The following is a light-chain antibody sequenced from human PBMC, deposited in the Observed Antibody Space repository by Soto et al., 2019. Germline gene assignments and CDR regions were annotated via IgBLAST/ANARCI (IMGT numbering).Light chain of an antibody. Sequence: DIHVTQSPSTLSASVGYRFTITCRASQIISNYLNWYQQKPVKAPTVLXYGASNVQSGVPSRFSGSGSGTSFTLTISSLQPEDFATYYCQQSYSILPITFGQGTRLEIK. CDR1: QIISNY. V-gene: IGKV1-39*01. CDR3: QQSYSILPIT. J-gene: IGKJ5*01. CDR2: GAS.